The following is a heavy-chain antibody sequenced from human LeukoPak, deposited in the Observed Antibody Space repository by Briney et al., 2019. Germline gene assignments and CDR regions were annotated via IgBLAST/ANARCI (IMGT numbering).Heavy chain of an antibody. V-gene: IGHV3-30*18. Sequence: GRSLRLSCAASGFTFSSYGMHWVRQAPGKGLEWVAVILYDGSNKYYADSVKGRFTISRDNSKNTLYLQMNSLRAEDTAVYYCVKGGRVLLDYFDYWGQGTLVTVSS. CDR1: GFTFSSYG. J-gene: IGHJ4*02. CDR3: VKGGRVLLDYFDY. D-gene: IGHD3-10*01. CDR2: ILYDGSNK.